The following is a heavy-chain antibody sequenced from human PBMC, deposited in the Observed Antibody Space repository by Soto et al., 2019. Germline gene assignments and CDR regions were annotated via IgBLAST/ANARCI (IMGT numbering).Heavy chain of an antibody. D-gene: IGHD2-2*02. CDR3: AKNAPAAILPPDY. J-gene: IGHJ4*02. CDR2: ISGSAGST. Sequence: GGSLLLSCGASGFTFSSYAMSLVGQAHGEGLEWVSAISGSAGSTDYSESVNGRLTISIYNSNNTLYLKITRLRADDTVVSYCAKNAPAAILPPDYWGQ. V-gene: IGHV3-23*01. CDR1: GFTFSSYA.